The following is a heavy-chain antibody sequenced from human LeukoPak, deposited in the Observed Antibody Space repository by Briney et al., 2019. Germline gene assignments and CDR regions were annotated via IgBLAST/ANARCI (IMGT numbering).Heavy chain of an antibody. Sequence: PSETLSLTCTVSGGSISSYYGSWIRQPAGKGLEWIGRIYTSGSTNYNPSLKSRVTMSVDTSKNQFSLKLSSVTAADTAVYYCARENRYSSSAKGGFDYWGQGTLVTVSS. D-gene: IGHD6-13*01. CDR3: ARENRYSSSAKGGFDY. CDR1: GGSISSYY. J-gene: IGHJ4*02. V-gene: IGHV4-4*07. CDR2: IYTSGST.